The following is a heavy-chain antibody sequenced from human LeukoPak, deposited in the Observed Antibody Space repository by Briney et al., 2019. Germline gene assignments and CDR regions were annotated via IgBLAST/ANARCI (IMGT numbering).Heavy chain of an antibody. Sequence: ASVKVSCKASGYTFTSYDINWVRQATGQGLEWMGWMNPNSGNTGYAQKFQGRVTITRNTSISTAYMELSSLRSEDTAVYYCARGPSTGAGLVHGAFDIWGQGIMVTVSS. D-gene: IGHD6-19*01. CDR2: MNPNSGNT. CDR3: ARGPSTGAGLVHGAFDI. J-gene: IGHJ3*02. V-gene: IGHV1-8*03. CDR1: GYTFTSYD.